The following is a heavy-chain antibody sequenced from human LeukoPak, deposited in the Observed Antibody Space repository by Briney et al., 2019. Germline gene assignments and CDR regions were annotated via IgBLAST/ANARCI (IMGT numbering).Heavy chain of an antibody. D-gene: IGHD2-2*01. V-gene: IGHV1-18*01. Sequence: ASVKVSCKASGYTFTSYSISWVRQAPGQGLEWMGWISAYNGNTNYAQKLQGRVTMTTDTSTSTAYMELRSLRSDDTAVYYCARVVYCSSTSCYFSWFDPWGQGTLVTVSS. J-gene: IGHJ5*02. CDR1: GYTFTSYS. CDR3: ARVVYCSSTSCYFSWFDP. CDR2: ISAYNGNT.